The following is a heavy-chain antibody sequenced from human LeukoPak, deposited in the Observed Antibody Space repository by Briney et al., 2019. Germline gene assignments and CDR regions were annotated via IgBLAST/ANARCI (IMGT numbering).Heavy chain of an antibody. Sequence: GASVKVSCKASGYTFNDYTKNWVRQAPGQGLEWMGWINTKTGNPTYAQGFTGRFVFSLDTSVSVAYLQINGLEADDTAMYYCARDHDFLSGHSRRDFDYWGQGTLVTVSS. CDR3: ARDHDFLSGHSRRDFDY. D-gene: IGHD3-3*01. CDR2: INTKTGNP. CDR1: GYTFNDYT. J-gene: IGHJ4*02. V-gene: IGHV7-4-1*04.